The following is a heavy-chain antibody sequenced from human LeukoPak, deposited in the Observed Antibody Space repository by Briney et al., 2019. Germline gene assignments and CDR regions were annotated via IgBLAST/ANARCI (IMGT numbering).Heavy chain of an antibody. D-gene: IGHD4-17*01. CDR2: INHSGST. J-gene: IGHJ2*01. CDR3: ARTFTGDYVYFDL. V-gene: IGHV4-34*01. Sequence: PSETLSLTCAVYGGSFSGYYWSWIRQPPGKGPEWIGEINHSGSTNYNPSLKSRVTISVDTSKNQFSLKLSSVTAADTAVYYCARTFTGDYVYFDLWGRGTLVTVSS. CDR1: GGSFSGYY.